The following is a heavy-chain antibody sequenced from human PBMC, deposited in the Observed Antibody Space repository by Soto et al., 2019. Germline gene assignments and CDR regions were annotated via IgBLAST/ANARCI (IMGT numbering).Heavy chain of an antibody. J-gene: IGHJ4*02. CDR1: GYTFTSYG. D-gene: IGHD6-19*01. V-gene: IGHV1-18*04. Sequence: QVQLVQSGAEVEKPGASVKVSCKASGYTFTSYGISWVRQAPGQGLEWMEWISAWNGNTNYAQKLQGRATMTTDTSTITAYMELTSLGSDDTAVYYCARDYSGGPPTNDYWSQGTLVTVSS. CDR3: ARDYSGGPPTNDY. CDR2: ISAWNGNT.